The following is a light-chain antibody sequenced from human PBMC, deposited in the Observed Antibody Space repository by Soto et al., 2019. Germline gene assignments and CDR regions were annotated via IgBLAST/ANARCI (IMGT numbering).Light chain of an antibody. Sequence: EIVLTQSPATLSLSPGERATLSRRASQSVSSYLAWYQQKPGQAPRLLIYDASNRATGIPARFSGSGSGTDFTLTISSLGPEDFAVYYCQQRSNWPPSITFGQGTRLEIK. CDR2: DAS. V-gene: IGKV3-11*01. J-gene: IGKJ5*01. CDR3: QQRSNWPPSIT. CDR1: QSVSSY.